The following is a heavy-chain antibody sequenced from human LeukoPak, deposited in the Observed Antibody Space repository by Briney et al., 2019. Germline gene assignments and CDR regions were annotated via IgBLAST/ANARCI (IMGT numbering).Heavy chain of an antibody. D-gene: IGHD6-19*01. V-gene: IGHV3-48*02. J-gene: IGHJ4*02. Sequence: GGSLRLSCAASGFTFSSYSMNWVRQAPGKGLEWVSYISSSSSTIYYADSVKGRFTTSRDNAKNSLYLQMNSLRDEDTAVYYCAANGYSSGWYLGPGQFDYWGQGTLVTVSS. CDR3: AANGYSSGWYLGPGQFDY. CDR2: ISSSSSTI. CDR1: GFTFSSYS.